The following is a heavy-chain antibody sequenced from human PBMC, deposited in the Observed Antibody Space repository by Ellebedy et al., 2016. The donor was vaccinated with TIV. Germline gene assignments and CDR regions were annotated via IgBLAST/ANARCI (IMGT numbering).Heavy chain of an antibody. Sequence: GGSLRLSXAASGFTFSSYAMSWVRQAPGKGLEWVSGTSRSGGTTYYADSVKGRFTISRDNPRNTLYLQINRLRAEDTAVYYCAKDRDDDGDFVFDSWGQGTLVTVSS. V-gene: IGHV3-23*01. J-gene: IGHJ4*02. CDR2: TSRSGGTT. CDR1: GFTFSSYA. D-gene: IGHD4-17*01. CDR3: AKDRDDDGDFVFDS.